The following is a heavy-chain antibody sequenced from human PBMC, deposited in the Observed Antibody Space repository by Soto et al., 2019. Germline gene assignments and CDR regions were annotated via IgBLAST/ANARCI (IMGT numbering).Heavy chain of an antibody. CDR3: ARDNYGDYGDNWFDP. V-gene: IGHV3-30-3*01. CDR1: GFTFSSYA. Sequence: ESGGGVVQPGRSLRLSCAASGFTFSSYAMHWVRQAPGKGLEWVAVISYDGSNKYYADSVKGRFTISRDNSKNTLYLQMNSLRAEDTAVYYCARDNYGDYGDNWFDPWGQGTLVTVSS. J-gene: IGHJ5*02. CDR2: ISYDGSNK. D-gene: IGHD4-17*01.